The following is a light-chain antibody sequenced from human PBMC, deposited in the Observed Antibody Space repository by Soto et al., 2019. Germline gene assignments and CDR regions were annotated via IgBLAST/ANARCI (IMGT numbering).Light chain of an antibody. V-gene: IGKV3-20*01. Sequence: EVVLRQSPGTLSLSPGERATLSCRASQSVSSRYLAWYQQKSGQAPRLLISGASNRATGVPDNFSGSGSGTDFILTISRLEPDASAVSYCQQYGAFPHTFGGGTKVDIK. CDR2: GAS. CDR3: QQYGAFPHT. CDR1: QSVSSRY. J-gene: IGKJ4*01.